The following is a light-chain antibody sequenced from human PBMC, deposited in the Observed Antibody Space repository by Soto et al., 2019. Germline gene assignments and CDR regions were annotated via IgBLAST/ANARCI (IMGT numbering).Light chain of an antibody. CDR2: GAS. CDR1: QSISSNY. J-gene: IGKJ1*01. CDR3: QQYSWT. Sequence: EIVLTQSPSTLSLSPGERATLSCRASQSISSNYFAWYQQKPGQAPRLLIYGASNRATGIPDRFSGSGSGTDFTLTISRLGPEDFAVYYCQQYSWTFGQGTKVDIK. V-gene: IGKV3-20*01.